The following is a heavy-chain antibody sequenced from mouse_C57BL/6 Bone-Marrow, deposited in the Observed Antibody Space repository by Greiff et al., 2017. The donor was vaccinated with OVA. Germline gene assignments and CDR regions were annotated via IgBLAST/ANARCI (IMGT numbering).Heavy chain of an antibody. CDR2: IYPRDGST. V-gene: IGHV1-78*01. CDR3: ARGCTVVDWYFDV. CDR1: GYTFTDHT. Sequence: VQLQQSDAELVKPGASVKISCKVSGYTFTDHTIHWLKQRPEQGLEWIGYIYPRDGSTKYNEKFKGKATLTADKSSSTAYMQLNSLTSEDSAVYFCARGCTVVDWYFDVWGTGTTVTVSS. D-gene: IGHD1-1*01. J-gene: IGHJ1*03.